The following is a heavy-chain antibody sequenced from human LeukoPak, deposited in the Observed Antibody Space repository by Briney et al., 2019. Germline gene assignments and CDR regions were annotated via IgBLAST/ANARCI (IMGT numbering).Heavy chain of an antibody. V-gene: IGHV1-18*01. CDR3: ASSVLLWFGGLPDAFDI. J-gene: IGHJ3*02. CDR1: GYTFTSYG. D-gene: IGHD3-10*01. CDR2: ISAYNGNT. Sequence: ASVXXSCKASGYTFTSYGISWVRQAPGQGLEWMGWISAYNGNTNYAQKLQGRVTITTDTSTSTAYMELRRLRYDDTAVYYCASSVLLWFGGLPDAFDIWGQGTMVTVSS.